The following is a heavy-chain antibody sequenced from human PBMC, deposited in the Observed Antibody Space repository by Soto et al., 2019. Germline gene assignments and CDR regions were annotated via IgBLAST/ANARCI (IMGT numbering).Heavy chain of an antibody. CDR3: ARGLGYCSGGSCYLDY. J-gene: IGHJ4*02. D-gene: IGHD2-15*01. CDR2: INWNGGST. CDR1: GFTFDEYG. V-gene: IGHV3-20*01. Sequence: GGSLRLSCAASGFTFDEYGMSWVRQAPGKGLEWVSGINWNGGSTDYADSVKGRFTISRDNAKNFLYLQMISLRAEDTALYHCARGLGYCSGGSCYLDYWGQGTLVTVSS.